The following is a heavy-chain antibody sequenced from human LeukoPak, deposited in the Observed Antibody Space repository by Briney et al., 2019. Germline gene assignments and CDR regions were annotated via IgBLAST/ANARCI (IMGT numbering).Heavy chain of an antibody. V-gene: IGHV4-39*01. Sequence: SESLSLTCTVSGGSISSSSYYWGWIRQPPGKGLEWIGRINSRRSTNSNPSLTSRITISVDTSKNPFSLKLSSVTATDPAVYYCASPLLGANPDAFDIWGQGTMVTVSS. CDR3: ASPLLGANPDAFDI. D-gene: IGHD1-26*01. CDR1: GGSISSSSYY. CDR2: INSRRST. J-gene: IGHJ3*02.